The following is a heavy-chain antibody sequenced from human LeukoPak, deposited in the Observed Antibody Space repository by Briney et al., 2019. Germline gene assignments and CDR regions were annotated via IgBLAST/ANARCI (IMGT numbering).Heavy chain of an antibody. J-gene: IGHJ5*02. D-gene: IGHD2-15*01. CDR2: IKQDGSEK. V-gene: IGHV3-7*03. CDR3: ARDPRSAGRYNWFDP. Sequence: GGSLRLSCAASGFTFSNYWMAWVRQAPAKGLEWVANIKQDGSEKYYVVSVKGRFTISRDNAKNSLFLEMNSLRAEDTAVYYCARDPRSAGRYNWFDPWGQGTLVTVSS. CDR1: GFTFSNYW.